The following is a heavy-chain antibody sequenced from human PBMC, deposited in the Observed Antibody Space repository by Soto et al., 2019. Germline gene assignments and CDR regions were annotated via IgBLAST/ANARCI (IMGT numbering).Heavy chain of an antibody. J-gene: IGHJ6*02. D-gene: IGHD3-10*01. CDR3: ARGGGIMVRGVIRYSDYYYYGMDV. CDR2: INHSGST. CDR1: GGSFSGYY. Sequence: SETLSLTCAVYGGSFSGYYWSWIRQPPGKGLEWIGEINHSGSTNYNPSLKSRVTISVDTSKNQFSLKLSSVTAADTAVYYCARGGGIMVRGVIRYSDYYYYGMDVWGQGTTVTVSS. V-gene: IGHV4-34*01.